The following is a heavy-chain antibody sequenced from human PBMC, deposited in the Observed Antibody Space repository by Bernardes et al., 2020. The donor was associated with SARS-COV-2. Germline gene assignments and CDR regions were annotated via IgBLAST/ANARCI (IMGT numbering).Heavy chain of an antibody. CDR3: ARTSPGENYFDS. V-gene: IGHV3-21*01. D-gene: IGHD7-27*01. J-gene: IGHJ4*02. CDR1: GFTVSRST. CDR2: ITSTSSI. Sequence: GSLSPSCAASGFTVSRSTIHWVRPAPGKGLEWVSSITSTSSINYAESVKGRFTISRDNAKKSLFLQMNSLRAEDTAVYYCARTSPGENYFDSWGQGTLVTVSS.